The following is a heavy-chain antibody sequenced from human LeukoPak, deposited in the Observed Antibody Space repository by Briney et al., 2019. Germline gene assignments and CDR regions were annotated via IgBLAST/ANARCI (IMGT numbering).Heavy chain of an antibody. V-gene: IGHV3-53*01. Sequence: GGSLRLSCAASGFTFSRYWMTWVRQAPGKGLEWVSVIYSGGSTYYADSVKGRFTISRDNSKNTLYLQMNSLRAEDTAVYYCARGGDGYNQVGYWGQGTLVTVSS. J-gene: IGHJ4*02. D-gene: IGHD5-24*01. CDR3: ARGGDGYNQVGY. CDR2: IYSGGST. CDR1: GFTFSRYW.